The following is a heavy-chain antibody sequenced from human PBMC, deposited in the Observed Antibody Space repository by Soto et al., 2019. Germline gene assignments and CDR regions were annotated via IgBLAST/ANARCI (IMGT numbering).Heavy chain of an antibody. V-gene: IGHV1-18*01. CDR1: GYILASYG. J-gene: IGHJ6*02. CDR3: GRSVGLSYGMDV. CDR2: ISAYNGNT. Sequence: ASVKVSCKASGYILASYGSSWVRQAPGQGLEWMGWISAYNGNTNYAQKLQGRVTMSTDTSTSTAYMELRSLRSDDTAVYYCGRSVGLSYGMDVWGQGTTVTVSS. D-gene: IGHD1-26*01.